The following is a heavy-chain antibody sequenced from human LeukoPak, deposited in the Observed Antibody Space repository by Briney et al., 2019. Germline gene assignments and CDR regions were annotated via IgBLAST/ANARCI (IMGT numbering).Heavy chain of an antibody. CDR3: AKVAATPYLLDY. CDR2: ISSSSYI. J-gene: IGHJ4*02. V-gene: IGHV3-21*01. D-gene: IGHD2-15*01. CDR1: GFTFSSYS. Sequence: GGSLRLSCAASGFTFSSYSMNWVRQAPGKGLEWVSSISSSSYIYYADSVKGRFTISRDNAKNSLYLQMNSLRAEDTAVYYCAKVAATPYLLDYWGQGTLVTVSS.